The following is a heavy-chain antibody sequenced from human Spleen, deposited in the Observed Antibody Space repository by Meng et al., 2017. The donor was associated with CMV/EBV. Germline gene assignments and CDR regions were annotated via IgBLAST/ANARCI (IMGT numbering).Heavy chain of an antibody. J-gene: IGHJ4*02. CDR3: VGGPPGLDH. CDR2: IDRDDDK. CDR1: GFSLSTSGMR. V-gene: IGHV2-70D*14. Sequence: SGPTLVKPTQTLTLTCTFSGFSLSTSGMRVSWIRQPPGKALEWLARIDRDDDKFYSTSLKTRLTISKDTSKNQVVLTMTNMDPVDTATYYCVGGPPGLDHWGQGTLVTVSS.